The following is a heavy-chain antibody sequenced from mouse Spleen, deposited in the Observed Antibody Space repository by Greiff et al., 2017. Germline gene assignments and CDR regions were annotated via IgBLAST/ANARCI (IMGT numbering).Heavy chain of an antibody. CDR3: VRSTGTYFDY. J-gene: IGHJ2*01. Sequence: EVQLQESGGGLVQPKGSLKLSCAASGFSFNTYAMNWVRQAPGKGLEWVARIRSKSNNYATYYADSVKDRFTISRDDSESMLYLQMNNLKTEDTAMYYCVRSTGTYFDYWGQGTTLTVSS. D-gene: IGHD4-1*01. CDR1: GFSFNTYA. V-gene: IGHV10-1*01. CDR2: IRSKSNNYAT.